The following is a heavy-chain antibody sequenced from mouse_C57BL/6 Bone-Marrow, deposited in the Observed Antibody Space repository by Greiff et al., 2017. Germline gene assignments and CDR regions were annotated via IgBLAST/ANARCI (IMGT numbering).Heavy chain of an antibody. D-gene: IGHD4-1*01. CDR2: IYPGSGNT. J-gene: IGHJ2*01. V-gene: IGHV1-76*01. CDR3: ARLGLDD. CDR1: GYTFTDYY. Sequence: VQLQQSGAELVRPGASVKLSCKASGYTFTDYYIHWVKQRPGQGLEWIARIYPGSGNTYYNEKFKGKATLTAEKSSSTAYMQLSSLTSEDSAVYFCARLGLDDWGQGTTLTVSS.